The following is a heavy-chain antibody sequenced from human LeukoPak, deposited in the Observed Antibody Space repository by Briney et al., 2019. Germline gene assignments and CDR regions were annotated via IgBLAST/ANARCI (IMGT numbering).Heavy chain of an antibody. J-gene: IGHJ4*02. V-gene: IGHV3-30*18. CDR2: ISYDGSNK. CDR3: AKGSGSYYDY. D-gene: IGHD3-10*01. CDR1: GFTFSSYG. Sequence: PGRSLRLSCAASGFTFSSYGMYWVRQAPGKGLEWVAVISYDGSNKYYADSVKGRFTISRDNSKNTLYLQMNSLRAEDTAVYYCAKGSGSYYDYWGQGTLVTVSS.